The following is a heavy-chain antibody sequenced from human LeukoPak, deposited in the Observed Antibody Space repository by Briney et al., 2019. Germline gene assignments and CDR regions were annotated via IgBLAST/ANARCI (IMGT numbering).Heavy chain of an antibody. CDR1: GGSITSYY. V-gene: IGHV4-59*08. Sequence: SETLSLTCTVSGGSITSYYWSWIRQPPGKGLEWIGYIYYSGSTNYNPSLKSRVTISVDTSKNQFSLKLSSVTAADTAVYYCARSTGVTIFGVVIIPSFFDYWGQGTLVTVSS. CDR3: ARSTGVTIFGVVIIPSFFDY. J-gene: IGHJ4*02. D-gene: IGHD3-3*01. CDR2: IYYSGST.